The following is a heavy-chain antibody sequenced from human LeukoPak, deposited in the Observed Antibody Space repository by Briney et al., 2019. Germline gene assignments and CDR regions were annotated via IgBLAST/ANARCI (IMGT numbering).Heavy chain of an antibody. Sequence: GGSLRLSCAASGFTFSSYAMSWVRQAPGKGLEWVSAISGSGGSTYYADSVKGRFTISRDNAKNSLYLQMNSLRAEDTAVYYCARALSLFPFDYWGQGTLVTVSS. J-gene: IGHJ4*02. CDR3: ARALSLFPFDY. V-gene: IGHV3-23*01. CDR1: GFTFSSYA. CDR2: ISGSGGST. D-gene: IGHD3-16*02.